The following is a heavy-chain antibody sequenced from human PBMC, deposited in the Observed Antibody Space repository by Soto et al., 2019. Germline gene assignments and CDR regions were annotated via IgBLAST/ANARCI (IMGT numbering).Heavy chain of an antibody. CDR2: MVAGSGNT. J-gene: IGHJ4*02. Sequence: ASVKVSCKASGYTFRDYDINWVRQARGQRLEWIGWMVAGSGNTDYAQKFQERVTITRDMSTSTAYMELSSLRSEDTAVYYCAADLYSYGIFDYWGQGTLVTVSS. CDR3: AADLYSYGIFDY. CDR1: GYTFRDYD. V-gene: IGHV1-58*02. D-gene: IGHD5-18*01.